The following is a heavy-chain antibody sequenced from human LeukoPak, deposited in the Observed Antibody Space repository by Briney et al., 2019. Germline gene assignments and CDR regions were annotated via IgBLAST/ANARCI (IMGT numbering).Heavy chain of an antibody. V-gene: IGHV1-69*02. Sequence: ASVKVSCKASRYTFTGYYMHWVRQAPGQGLEWMGRIIPIFGIANYAQKFQGRVTITADKSTSTAYMELSSLRSEDTAVYYCARIHCSGGSCYPYYFDYWGQGTLVTVSS. D-gene: IGHD2-15*01. J-gene: IGHJ4*02. CDR2: IIPIFGIA. CDR3: ARIHCSGGSCYPYYFDY. CDR1: RYTFTGYY.